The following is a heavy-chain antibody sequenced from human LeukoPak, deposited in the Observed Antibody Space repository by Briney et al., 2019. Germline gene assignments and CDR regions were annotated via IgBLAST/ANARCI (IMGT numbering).Heavy chain of an antibody. V-gene: IGHV3-30*18. CDR3: AKVRYSSGWPEFDY. J-gene: IGHJ4*02. CDR1: GFTFSSYG. CDR2: ISYDGGDK. Sequence: GGPLRLSCVASGFTFSSYGMHWVRQAPGKGPEWVALISYDGGDKYYVDSVKGRFTISRDNSKNTLYLQMNSLRTEDTAMYYCAKVRYSSGWPEFDYWGQGTLVTVSS. D-gene: IGHD6-19*01.